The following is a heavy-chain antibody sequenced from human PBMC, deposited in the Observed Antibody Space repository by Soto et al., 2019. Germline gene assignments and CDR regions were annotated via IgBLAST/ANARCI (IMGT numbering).Heavy chain of an antibody. CDR2: ISAYNGNT. D-gene: IGHD5-12*01. CDR3: ARDWDIVATRGRGVVARLDI. V-gene: IGHV1-18*01. J-gene: IGHJ3*02. Sequence: AASVKVSCKASGYTFTSYGISWVRQAPGQGLEWMGWISAYNGNTNYAQKLQGRVTMTTDTSTSTAYMELRSLRSDDTAVYYCARDWDIVATRGRGVVARLDIWGQGTMVTVSS. CDR1: GYTFTSYG.